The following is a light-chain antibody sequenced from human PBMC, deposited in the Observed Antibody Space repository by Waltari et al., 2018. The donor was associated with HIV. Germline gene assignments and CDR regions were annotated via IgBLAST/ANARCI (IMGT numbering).Light chain of an antibody. Sequence: EIMLTQSPATLSLSPGESATLSCRASQSVATYLAWFQQKPGQAPRLLFYDASNRATGIPARFTGSGSGTDFTLTISSLEPEDFGVYYCQQRSIPITFGQGTRLEI. J-gene: IGKJ5*01. V-gene: IGKV3-11*01. CDR2: DAS. CDR3: QQRSIPIT. CDR1: QSVATY.